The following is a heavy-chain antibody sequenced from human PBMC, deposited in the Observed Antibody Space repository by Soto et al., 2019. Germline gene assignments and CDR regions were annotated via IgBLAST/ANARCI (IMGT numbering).Heavy chain of an antibody. CDR2: IIPIFGTA. Sequence: GASVKVSCKASGGTFSSYAISWVRQAPGQGLEWMGGIIPIFGTANYAQKFQGRVTITADESTSTAYMELSSLRSEDTAVYYCARDGPFGLNWFDPWGQGTLVTVSS. J-gene: IGHJ5*02. D-gene: IGHD3-10*01. CDR3: ARDGPFGLNWFDP. CDR1: GGTFSSYA. V-gene: IGHV1-69*13.